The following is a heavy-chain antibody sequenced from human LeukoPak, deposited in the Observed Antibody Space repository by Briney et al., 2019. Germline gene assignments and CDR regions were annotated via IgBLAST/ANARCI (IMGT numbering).Heavy chain of an antibody. J-gene: IGHJ4*02. CDR1: GGSISSSSYY. CDR2: IYYSGST. D-gene: IGHD1-26*01. Sequence: SETLSLTCTVSGGSISSSSYYWGWIRQPPGKGLEWIGSIYYSGSTYYNPSLKSRVTISVDTSKNQFSLKLSSVTAADTAVYYCARHYLGATCLDYWGQGTLVTVSS. V-gene: IGHV4-39*01. CDR3: ARHYLGATCLDY.